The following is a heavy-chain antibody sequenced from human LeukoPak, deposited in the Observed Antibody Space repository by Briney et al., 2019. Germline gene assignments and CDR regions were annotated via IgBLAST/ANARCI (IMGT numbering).Heavy chain of an antibody. CDR2: MNPNSGNT. CDR3: ARAWAPYCSSTSCSSGYWYFDL. Sequence: GASVKVSCKASGYTFTSYDINWVRQATGQGLEWMGWMNPNSGNTGYAQKFQGRVTMTRNTSISTAYMELSSLRSEDTAVYYCARAWAPYCSSTSCSSGYWYFDLWGRGTLVTVSS. V-gene: IGHV1-8*02. CDR1: GYTFTSYD. J-gene: IGHJ2*01. D-gene: IGHD2-2*01.